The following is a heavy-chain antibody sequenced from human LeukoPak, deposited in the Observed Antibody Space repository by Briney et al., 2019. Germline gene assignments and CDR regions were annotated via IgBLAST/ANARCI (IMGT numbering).Heavy chain of an antibody. CDR3: ARDLVTTIVVPYDF. CDR2: ISSSSSYI. V-gene: IGHV3-21*06. J-gene: IGHJ4*02. CDR1: GFTFSSYS. Sequence: GGSLRLSCAASGFTFSSYSMNWVRQAPGKGLEWVSSISSSSSYIYYADSVKGRFTISRDNAKNSLYLQLDSLRVEDTAVYYCARDLVTTIVVPYDFWGQGTLVTVSS. D-gene: IGHD3-22*01.